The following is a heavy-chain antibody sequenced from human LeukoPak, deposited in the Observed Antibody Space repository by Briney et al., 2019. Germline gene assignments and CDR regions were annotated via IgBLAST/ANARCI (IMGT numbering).Heavy chain of an antibody. Sequence: SVKVSCKASGGIFSSYAINWVRQAPGQGLEWMGRIIPIFGSANYAQKFQGRVTITADKSTRTAYMELSSVRSEDTALYYCAKGSRLREGGSYRFWGQGTLVTVSS. CDR2: IIPIFGSA. D-gene: IGHD3-16*02. CDR3: AKGSRLREGGSYRF. CDR1: GGIFSSYA. J-gene: IGHJ4*02. V-gene: IGHV1-69*06.